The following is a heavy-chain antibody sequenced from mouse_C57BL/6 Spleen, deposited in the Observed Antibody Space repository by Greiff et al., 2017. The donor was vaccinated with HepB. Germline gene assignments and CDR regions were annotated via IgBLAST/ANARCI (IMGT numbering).Heavy chain of an antibody. CDR1: GFSLTSYG. J-gene: IGHJ1*03. V-gene: IGHV2-5*01. Sequence: QVQLQQSGPGLVQPSQSLSITCTVSGFSLTSYGVHWVRQSPGKGLEWLGVIWRGGSTDYNAAFMSRLSITKDNSKSQVFFKMNSLQADDTAIYYYADYYSTYDCYFDVWGKGTPVTVSS. D-gene: IGHD2-5*01. CDR2: IWRGGST. CDR3: ADYYSTYDCYFDV.